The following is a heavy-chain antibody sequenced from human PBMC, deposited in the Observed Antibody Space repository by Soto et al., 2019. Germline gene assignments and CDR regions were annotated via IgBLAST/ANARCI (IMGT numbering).Heavy chain of an antibody. Sequence: SGWSLRLSCAASGFTFSSYAMSWVRQAPGKGLEWVSSISGSGGSTYYADSVKGRFTISRDNSKNTLYLQMNSLRAEDTAVYYCARDRTSIAAAGFDYWGQGTLVTVSS. J-gene: IGHJ4*02. V-gene: IGHV3-23*01. CDR3: ARDRTSIAAAGFDY. CDR2: ISGSGGST. D-gene: IGHD6-13*01. CDR1: GFTFSSYA.